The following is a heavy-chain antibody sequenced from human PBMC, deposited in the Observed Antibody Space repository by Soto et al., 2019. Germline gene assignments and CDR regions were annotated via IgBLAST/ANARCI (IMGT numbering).Heavy chain of an antibody. D-gene: IGHD2-15*01. Sequence: ASVKVSCKASGYTFTSYAMQWVRQAPGRRLDWMGWINAGNGNTKYSQKFQGRVTITRDTSASTAYMELSSLRSEDTAVYYCARVYCSGGSCYSRGYAFDIWGQGTMVTVSS. V-gene: IGHV1-3*01. CDR2: INAGNGNT. J-gene: IGHJ3*02. CDR1: GYTFTSYA. CDR3: ARVYCSGGSCYSRGYAFDI.